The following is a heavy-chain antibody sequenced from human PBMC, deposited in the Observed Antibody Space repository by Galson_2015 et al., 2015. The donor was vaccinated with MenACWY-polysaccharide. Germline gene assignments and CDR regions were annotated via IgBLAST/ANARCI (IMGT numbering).Heavy chain of an antibody. CDR1: GFTFSSYS. CDR3: ARDQVEWELWDYYYYGMDV. CDR2: ISSSSSYI. D-gene: IGHD1-26*01. V-gene: IGHV3-21*01. Sequence: SLRLSCAAPGFTFSSYSMNWVHQAPGKGLEWVSSISSSSSYIYYADPVKGRFTISRDNAKNSLYLQMNSLRAEDTAVYYCARDQVEWELWDYYYYGMDVWGQGTTVTVSS. J-gene: IGHJ6*02.